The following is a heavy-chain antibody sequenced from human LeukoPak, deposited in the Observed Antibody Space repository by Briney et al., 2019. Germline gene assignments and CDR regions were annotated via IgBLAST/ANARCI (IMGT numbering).Heavy chain of an antibody. D-gene: IGHD6-19*01. V-gene: IGHV3-23*01. Sequence: GGSLRLSCAASGFTFSNSAMSWVRQAPGKGLEWVSTLSGSGITTYYADSGTGRFTISRDNSKNTLYLQMNSLRAEDTAVYYCAKGIYSSGWSYFDYWGHGTLVTVSS. CDR1: GFTFSNSA. J-gene: IGHJ4*01. CDR3: AKGIYSSGWSYFDY. CDR2: LSGSGITT.